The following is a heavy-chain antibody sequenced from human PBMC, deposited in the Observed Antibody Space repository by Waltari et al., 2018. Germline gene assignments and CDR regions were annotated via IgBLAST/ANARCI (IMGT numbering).Heavy chain of an antibody. Sequence: QVQLVESGGGVVQPGRSLRLSCAASGFTFSSYGMHWVRRAAGKGLEWVAVIWYDGSNKYYADSVKGRFTISRDNSKNTLYLQMNSLRAEDTAVYYCAREMGKGYYWNFLDYWGQGTLVTVSS. D-gene: IGHD3-22*01. CDR3: AREMGKGYYWNFLDY. CDR2: IWYDGSNK. J-gene: IGHJ4*02. V-gene: IGHV3-33*01. CDR1: GFTFSSYG.